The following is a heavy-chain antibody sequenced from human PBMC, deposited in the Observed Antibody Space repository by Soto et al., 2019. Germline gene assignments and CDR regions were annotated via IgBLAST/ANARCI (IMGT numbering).Heavy chain of an antibody. CDR2: INVGTDKT. J-gene: IGHJ4*02. CDR3: ARLEAGVKLDY. CDR1: RYTFTGYY. V-gene: IGHV1-3*01. Sequence: GASVKVSCKASRYTFTGYYMHWVRQAPGQGLEWMGWINVGTDKTKYSEKFQGRVTITTDTSASTAYMELTSLGSEDTAVYYCARLEAGVKLDYWGQGTLVTVSS.